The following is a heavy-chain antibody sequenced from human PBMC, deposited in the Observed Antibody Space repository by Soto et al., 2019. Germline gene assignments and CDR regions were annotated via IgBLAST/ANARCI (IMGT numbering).Heavy chain of an antibody. CDR1: GASISVHSYY. CDR2: SYYSGTT. J-gene: IGHJ5*02. Sequence: TLSLTCTVSGASISVHSYYWTWIRQPPGKGLEWIGSSYYSGTTYFNPYLKSRATISVDTSKNLFSLMLTSVTAADTVIYYCTRRYNWNDNYFDPCGPGALVTVSS. D-gene: IGHD1-20*01. V-gene: IGHV4-39*01. CDR3: TRRYNWNDNYFDP.